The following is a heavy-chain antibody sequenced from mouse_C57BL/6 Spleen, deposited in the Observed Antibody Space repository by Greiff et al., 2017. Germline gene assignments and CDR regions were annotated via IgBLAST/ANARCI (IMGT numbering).Heavy chain of an antibody. Sequence: DVKLVESGGGLVKPGGSLKFSCAASGFTFSSYTMSWVRQTPEQRLEWVATIRGGGGNTYYPDSVKGRFTISRDNAKNPLYLQMSSLRSEYTALYYCARLPLYYGSPLDYWGQGTTLTVSS. D-gene: IGHD1-1*01. J-gene: IGHJ2*01. CDR2: IRGGGGNT. CDR1: GFTFSSYT. V-gene: IGHV5-9*01. CDR3: ARLPLYYGSPLDY.